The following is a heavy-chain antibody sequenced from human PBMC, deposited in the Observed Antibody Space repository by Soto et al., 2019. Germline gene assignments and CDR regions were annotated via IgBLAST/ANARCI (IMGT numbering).Heavy chain of an antibody. CDR1: VFTFSIYA. J-gene: IGHJ4*02. D-gene: IGHD1-1*01. V-gene: IGHV3-23*01. Sequence: HPGGSLLVSCASSVFTFSIYAMSWVRQAPGKGLEWVSAISGSGGSTYYADSVKGRFTISRDNSKNTLYLQMNSLRAEDTAVYYCARDQIGTYYFDYWGQGTLVTVSS. CDR3: ARDQIGTYYFDY. CDR2: ISGSGGST.